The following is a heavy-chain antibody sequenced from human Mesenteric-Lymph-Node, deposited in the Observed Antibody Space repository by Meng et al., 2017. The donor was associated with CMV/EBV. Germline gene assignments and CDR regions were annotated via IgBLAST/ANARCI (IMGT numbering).Heavy chain of an antibody. D-gene: IGHD6-13*01. CDR3: ARDEEGGRFSSSWYDY. CDR2: INPNSGGT. Sequence: ASVKVSCKASGYTFTGYYMHWVRQAPGQGLEWMGWINPNSGGTNYAQKFQGRVTMTRDTSISTAYMELSRLRSDDTAVYYCARDEEGGRFSSSWYDYWGQETLVTVSS. J-gene: IGHJ4*02. CDR1: GYTFTGYY. V-gene: IGHV1-2*02.